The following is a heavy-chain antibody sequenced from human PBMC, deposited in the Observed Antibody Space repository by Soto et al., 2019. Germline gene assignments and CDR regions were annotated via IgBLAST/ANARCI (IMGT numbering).Heavy chain of an antibody. J-gene: IGHJ6*02. CDR1: GFTFSSYA. CDR2: ISGSGGST. V-gene: IGHV3-23*01. Sequence: GGSLRLSCAASGFTFSSYAMSWVRQAPGKGLEWVSAISGSGGSTYYADSVKGRFTISRDNSKNTLYLQMNSLRAEDTAVYYCAKDSGYDFPNYYYYGMDVWGQGTTVTVSS. CDR3: AKDSGYDFPNYYYYGMDV. D-gene: IGHD5-12*01.